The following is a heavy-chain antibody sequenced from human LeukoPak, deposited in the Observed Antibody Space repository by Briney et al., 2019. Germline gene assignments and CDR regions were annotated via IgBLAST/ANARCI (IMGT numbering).Heavy chain of an antibody. V-gene: IGHV1-69*04. Sequence: SVKVSCKASGGTFSSYAISWVRQAPGQGLEWMGRINPILGIANYAQKFQGRVTITADKSTSTAYMELSSLRSEDTAVYYCARDKVLLWFGEQTNYYYYGMDVWGQGTTVTVSS. J-gene: IGHJ6*02. CDR2: INPILGIA. D-gene: IGHD3-10*01. CDR3: ARDKVLLWFGEQTNYYYYGMDV. CDR1: GGTFSSYA.